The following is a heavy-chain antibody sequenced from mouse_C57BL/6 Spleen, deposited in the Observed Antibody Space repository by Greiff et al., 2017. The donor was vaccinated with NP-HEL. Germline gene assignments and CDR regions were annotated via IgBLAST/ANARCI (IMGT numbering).Heavy chain of an antibody. J-gene: IGHJ2*01. Sequence: EVKVVESEGGLVQPGSSMKLSCTASGFTFSDYYMAWVRQVPEKGLEWVANINYDGSSTYYLDSLKSRFIISRDNAKNSLYLQMSSLKSEDTATYYCARDRGGLDYWGQGTTLTVSS. D-gene: IGHD3-1*01. CDR3: ARDRGGLDY. CDR1: GFTFSDYY. CDR2: INYDGSST. V-gene: IGHV5-16*01.